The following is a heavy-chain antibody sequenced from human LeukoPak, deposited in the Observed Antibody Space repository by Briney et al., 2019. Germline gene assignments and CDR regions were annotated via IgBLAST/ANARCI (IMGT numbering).Heavy chain of an antibody. J-gene: IGHJ4*02. D-gene: IGHD2-15*01. CDR2: IYYSGST. CDR3: ARRRIHSGGSPFDY. CDR1: GGSISNKY. V-gene: IGHV4-59*12. Sequence: PSETLSLTCTVSGGSISNKYWSWIRQPPGKGLEWIGYIYYSGSTNYNPSLKSRVTILVDTSKNQFSLKLSSVTAADTAVYYCARRRIHSGGSPFDYWGQGTLVTVSS.